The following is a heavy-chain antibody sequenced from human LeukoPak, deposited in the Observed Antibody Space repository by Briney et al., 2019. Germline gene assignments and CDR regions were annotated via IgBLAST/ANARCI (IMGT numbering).Heavy chain of an antibody. D-gene: IGHD5-12*01. CDR1: GFTFSSYA. Sequence: GGSPRLSCAASGFTFSSYAMSWVRQAPGKGLEWVSAISGSGSSTYYADSVKGRFTISRDNSKNTLYLQMNSLRAEDTAIYYCAKDGGVDVPTSDAFDVWGQGTMVTVFS. CDR2: ISGSGSST. CDR3: AKDGGVDVPTSDAFDV. V-gene: IGHV3-23*01. J-gene: IGHJ3*01.